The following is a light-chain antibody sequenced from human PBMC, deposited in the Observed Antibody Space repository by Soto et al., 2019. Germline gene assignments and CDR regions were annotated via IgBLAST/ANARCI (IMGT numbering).Light chain of an antibody. CDR1: SSDVGSSNL. CDR2: EGS. Sequence: QSALTQPASVSGSPGQSITISCTGTSSDVGSSNLVSWYQHHPGKAPKLKIYEGSKRPSGVSNRFSGSKSGNTASLTISGLQAEDEADYCCCSFAGSSTYVIFGGGTKLT. J-gene: IGLJ2*01. CDR3: CSFAGSSTYVI. V-gene: IGLV2-23*01.